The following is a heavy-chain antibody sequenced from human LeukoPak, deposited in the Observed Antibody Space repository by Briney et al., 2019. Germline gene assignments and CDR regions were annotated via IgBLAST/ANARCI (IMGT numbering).Heavy chain of an antibody. CDR3: ARGKNWFDP. CDR1: GFTFSSYA. V-gene: IGHV3-30*04. J-gene: IGHJ5*02. CDR2: ISYDGSNK. Sequence: GGSLRLSCAASGFTFSSYAMHWVRQAPGKGLEWVAVISYDGSNKYYADSVKGRFTISRDNAKNSLYLQMNSLRADDMAVYYCARGKNWFDPWGQGTLVTVSS.